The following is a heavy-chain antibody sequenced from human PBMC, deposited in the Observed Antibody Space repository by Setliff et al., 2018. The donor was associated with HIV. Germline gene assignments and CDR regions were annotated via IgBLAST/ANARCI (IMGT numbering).Heavy chain of an antibody. Sequence: GASVKVSCKASGGTFSTHAINWVRQAPGQGLEWMGGIIPIFGTANYAQKFQGRVTITTDESTSTAYMELSSLRSEDTAVYYCARGRTDGYSGYDYFDYWGQGTLVTVSS. CDR1: GGTFSTHA. J-gene: IGHJ4*02. CDR3: ARGRTDGYSGYDYFDY. CDR2: IIPIFGTA. D-gene: IGHD5-12*01. V-gene: IGHV1-69*05.